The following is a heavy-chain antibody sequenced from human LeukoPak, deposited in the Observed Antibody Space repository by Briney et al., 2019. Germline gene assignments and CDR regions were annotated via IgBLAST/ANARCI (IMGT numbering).Heavy chain of an antibody. D-gene: IGHD3-3*01. J-gene: IGHJ4*02. V-gene: IGHV4-30-4*08. CDR1: GGSISSGDYY. CDR2: IYHSGST. CDR3: ARVGYDFLFDY. Sequence: SQTLSLTCTVSGGSISSGDYYWSWIRQPPGKGLEWIGYIYHSGSTYYNPSLKSRVTISVDRSKNQFSLKLSSVTAADTAVYYCARVGYDFLFDYWGQGTLVTVSS.